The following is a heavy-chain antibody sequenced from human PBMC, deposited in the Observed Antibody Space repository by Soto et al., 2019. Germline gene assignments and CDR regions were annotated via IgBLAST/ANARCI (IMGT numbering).Heavy chain of an antibody. J-gene: IGHJ4*02. CDR2: IYYSGST. V-gene: IGHV4-30-4*01. D-gene: IGHD2-21*02. Sequence: PSETLSLTCTVSGGSISSGDYYWSWIRQPPGKGLEWIGYIYYSGSTYYNPSLKSRVTISVDTSKNQFSLKLSSVTAADTAVYYCASLVVVTEGGFDYWGQGTLVTVSS. CDR1: GGSISSGDYY. CDR3: ASLVVVTEGGFDY.